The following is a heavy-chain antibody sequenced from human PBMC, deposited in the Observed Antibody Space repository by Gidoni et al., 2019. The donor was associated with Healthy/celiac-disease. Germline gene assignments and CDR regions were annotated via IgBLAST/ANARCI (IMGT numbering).Heavy chain of an antibody. CDR1: GYTFTSYY. J-gene: IGHJ4*02. V-gene: IGHV1-46*01. Sequence: QVQLVQSGAEVKKPGASVTVSCKASGYTFTSYYMHWVRQAPGQGLEWMGIINPSGGSTSYAQKFQGRVTMTRDTSTSTVYMELSSLRSEDTAMYYCARGRTQNIVVVVAATLSFDYWGQGTLVTVSS. D-gene: IGHD2-15*01. CDR3: ARGRTQNIVVVVAATLSFDY. CDR2: INPSGGST.